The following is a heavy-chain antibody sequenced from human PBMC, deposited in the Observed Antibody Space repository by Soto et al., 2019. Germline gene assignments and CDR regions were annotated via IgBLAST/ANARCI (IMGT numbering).Heavy chain of an antibody. CDR2: IYYSGST. CDR3: ARDRGPYYDILTGYYYYGMDV. D-gene: IGHD3-9*01. V-gene: IGHV4-59*01. Sequence: QVQLQESGPGLVKPSETLSLTCTVSGGSISSYYWSWIRQPPGKGLEWIGYIYYSGSTNYNPSLKSRVTISVDTSKNQFSLKLSSVTAADTAVYYCARDRGPYYDILTGYYYYGMDVWGQGTTVTVSS. J-gene: IGHJ6*02. CDR1: GGSISSYY.